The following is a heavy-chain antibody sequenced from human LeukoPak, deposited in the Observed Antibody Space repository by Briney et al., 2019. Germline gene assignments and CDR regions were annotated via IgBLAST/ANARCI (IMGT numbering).Heavy chain of an antibody. J-gene: IGHJ6*03. CDR3: ARVKDPGGYYYYYYMDV. D-gene: IGHD3-16*01. CDR1: GGSFSGHY. V-gene: IGHV4-34*01. Sequence: PSETLSLTCAVYGGSFSGHYWSWIRQPPGKGLEWIGEINHSGSTYYNPSLKSRVTISVDTSKNQFSLKLSSVTAADTAVYYCARVKDPGGYYYYYYMDVWGKGTTVTVSS. CDR2: INHSGST.